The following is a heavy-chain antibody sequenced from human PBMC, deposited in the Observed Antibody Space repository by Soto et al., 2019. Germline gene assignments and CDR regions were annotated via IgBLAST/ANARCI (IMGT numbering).Heavy chain of an antibody. CDR1: GDSVSSNSAA. J-gene: IGHJ3*02. V-gene: IGHV6-1*01. Sequence: SQTLSLTCAIPGDSVSSNSAAWNWIRQSPSRGLEWLGRTYYRSKRYNDYAVSVKSRITINPDTSKNQFSLQLNSGTPEDTAVYYCARFYGDGKDAFDIWGQGTMVTVSS. CDR2: TYYRSKRYN. CDR3: ARFYGDGKDAFDI. D-gene: IGHD4-17*01.